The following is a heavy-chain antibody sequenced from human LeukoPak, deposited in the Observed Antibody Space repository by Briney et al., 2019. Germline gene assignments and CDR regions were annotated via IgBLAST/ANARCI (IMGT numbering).Heavy chain of an antibody. CDR3: ARHGGSGSFDY. CDR1: GGSIRSYY. Sequence: SETLSLTCTVSGGSIRSYYWSWIRQPPGKGLEWIGYLFYSGSTDYNPSLKNRVSISVDTSKNQFSLKLRSVTAADTAVYYCARHGGSGSFDYWGQGALVTVSS. V-gene: IGHV4-59*08. D-gene: IGHD3-3*01. CDR2: LFYSGST. J-gene: IGHJ4*02.